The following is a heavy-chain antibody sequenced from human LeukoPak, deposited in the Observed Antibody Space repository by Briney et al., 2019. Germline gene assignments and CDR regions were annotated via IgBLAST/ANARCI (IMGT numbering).Heavy chain of an antibody. V-gene: IGHV1-69*04. CDR3: ARDGYELVYDYVWGSYRYSNFDY. CDR2: IIPILGIA. J-gene: IGHJ4*02. CDR1: GGTFSSYA. Sequence: SVKVSCKASGGTFSSYAISWVRQAPGQGLEWMGRIIPILGIANYTQKFQGRVTITADKSTSTAYMELSSLRSEDTAVYYCARDGYELVYDYVWGSYRYSNFDYWGQGTLVTVSS. D-gene: IGHD3-16*02.